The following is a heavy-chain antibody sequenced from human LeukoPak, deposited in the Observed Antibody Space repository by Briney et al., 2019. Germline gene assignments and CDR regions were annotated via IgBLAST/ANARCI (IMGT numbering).Heavy chain of an antibody. CDR3: AKDLGIAGRPYYSDY. D-gene: IGHD6-13*01. CDR2: ISGSGGST. J-gene: IGHJ4*02. V-gene: IGHV3-23*01. CDR1: GFTFSSYA. Sequence: GSLRLSCAASGFTFSSYAMSWVRQTPGKGLEWVSAISGSGGSTYYADSVQGGFTISRDNSKNTLYLQMNSLRAEDTAVYYCAKDLGIAGRPYYSDYWGQGTLVTVSS.